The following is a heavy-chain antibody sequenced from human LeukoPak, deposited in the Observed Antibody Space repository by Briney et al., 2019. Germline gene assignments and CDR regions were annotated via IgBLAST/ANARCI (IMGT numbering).Heavy chain of an antibody. D-gene: IGHD2-2*01. CDR2: ISDSGGTT. V-gene: IGHV3-23*01. CDR1: GFTFRSYA. J-gene: IGHJ5*02. Sequence: PGGSLRLSCAASGFTFRSYAMSWVRHAPGEGLEWVAAISDSGGTTYYADSVKGRFTISRDNSKNTLYLQMNSLRGEDTALYYCAKHRRGYCCSSACPNWFDPWGRGTLVTVSS. CDR3: AKHRRGYCCSSACPNWFDP.